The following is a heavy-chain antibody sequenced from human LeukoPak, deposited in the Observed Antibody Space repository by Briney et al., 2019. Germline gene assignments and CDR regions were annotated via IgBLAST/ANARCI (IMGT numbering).Heavy chain of an antibody. D-gene: IGHD6-19*01. CDR1: GYSISGGYY. Sequence: PSETLSLTCAVSGYSISGGYYWGWIRQPPGKGLEWIGSIYHSGSTYYNPSLKSRVTISVDTSKNQFSLKLSSVTAADTAVYYCARDQYSSGWYDQDYWGQGTLVTVSS. V-gene: IGHV4-38-2*02. CDR3: ARDQYSSGWYDQDY. J-gene: IGHJ4*02. CDR2: IYHSGST.